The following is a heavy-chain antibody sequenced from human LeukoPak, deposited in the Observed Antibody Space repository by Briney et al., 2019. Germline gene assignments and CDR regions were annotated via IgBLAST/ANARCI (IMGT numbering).Heavy chain of an antibody. CDR1: GGTFSSYA. CDR3: AIPSYCSGGSCYPPDWFDP. J-gene: IGHJ5*02. CDR2: IIPIFGTA. V-gene: IGHV1-69*01. D-gene: IGHD2-15*01. Sequence: SVKVSCKASGGTFSSYAISWVRQAPGQGLEWMGGIIPIFGTANYAQKFQGRVTITADESTSTAYMELSSLGSEDTAVYYCAIPSYCSGGSCYPPDWFDPWGQGTLVTVSS.